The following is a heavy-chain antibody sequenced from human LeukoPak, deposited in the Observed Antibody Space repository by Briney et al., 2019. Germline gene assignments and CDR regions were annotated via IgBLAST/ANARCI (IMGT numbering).Heavy chain of an antibody. CDR3: AKAAGYDNAYYFDY. D-gene: IGHD6-13*01. J-gene: IGHJ4*02. V-gene: IGHV3-9*01. Sequence: GGSLRLSCAASGFTFDDYAMPWVRQAPGKGLEWVSGISWNTGSIGYADSVKGRFTISRDNAKNSLYLQMNSLRAEDTAFYYCAKAAGYDNAYYFDYWGQGTLVTVSS. CDR1: GFTFDDYA. CDR2: ISWNTGSI.